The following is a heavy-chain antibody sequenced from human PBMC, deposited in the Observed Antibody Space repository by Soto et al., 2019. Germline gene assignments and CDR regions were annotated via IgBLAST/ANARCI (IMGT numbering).Heavy chain of an antibody. CDR2: IKSQSDGGTT. J-gene: IGHJ4*02. D-gene: IGHD5-12*01. Sequence: PGGSLRLSCAASGFNFRNAWMNWVRQAPGQGLEWVGRIKSQSDGGTTDYAAPVKGRFTMSRDDSKNTLYLQMDSLKNEDTAVYYCVTISRLSRVDCWGQGSVVTVSS. CDR1: GFNFRNAW. CDR3: VTISRLSRVDC. V-gene: IGHV3-15*01.